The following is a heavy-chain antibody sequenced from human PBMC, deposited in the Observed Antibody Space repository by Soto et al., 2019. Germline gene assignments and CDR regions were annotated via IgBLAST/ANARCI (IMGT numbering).Heavy chain of an antibody. CDR2: IVVGSGNT. V-gene: IGHV1-58*01. Sequence: SVKVSCKASGFTFTSSAVQWVRQARGQRLEWIGWIVVGSGNTNYAQKFQERVTITRDMSTSTAYMELSSLRSEDTAVYYCAADHGVKQLVFYYYGMDVWGQGTTVTVSS. CDR1: GFTFTSSA. CDR3: AADHGVKQLVFYYYGMDV. J-gene: IGHJ6*02. D-gene: IGHD6-13*01.